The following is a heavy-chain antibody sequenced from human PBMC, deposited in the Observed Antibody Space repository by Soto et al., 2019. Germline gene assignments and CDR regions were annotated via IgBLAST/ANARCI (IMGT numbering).Heavy chain of an antibody. Sequence: LSLTCTVSGGSISSYYWSWIRQPPGKGLEWIGYIYYSGSTNYNPSLNSRVTISVDTSKNQFSLKLSSVTAADTAVYYCARRGSGWYAILRDYYYFMDVWGKGTTVTVSS. CDR1: GGSISSYY. D-gene: IGHD6-13*01. CDR2: IYYSGST. J-gene: IGHJ6*03. V-gene: IGHV4-59*08. CDR3: ARRGSGWYAILRDYYYFMDV.